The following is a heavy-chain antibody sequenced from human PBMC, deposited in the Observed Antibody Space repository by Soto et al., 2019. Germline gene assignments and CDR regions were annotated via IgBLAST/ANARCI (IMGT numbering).Heavy chain of an antibody. CDR3: ARDQEAGSFVPYYYGMGV. V-gene: IGHV3-48*03. D-gene: IGHD6-13*01. CDR1: GFTFSSYE. J-gene: IGHJ6*02. Sequence: GGSLRLSCATSGFTFSSYEMNWVRQAPGKGLEWVSYISSSGSTIYYADSVKGRFTISRDNAKNSLYLQMDSLRAEDTAVYYCARDQEAGSFVPYYYGMGVWGQGTTVTVSS. CDR2: ISSSGSTI.